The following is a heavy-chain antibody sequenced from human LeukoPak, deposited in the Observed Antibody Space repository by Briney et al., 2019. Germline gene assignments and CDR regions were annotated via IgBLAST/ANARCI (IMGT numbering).Heavy chain of an antibody. CDR2: ISYDGSNK. Sequence: GGSLRLSCAASGSTFSSYGMHWVRQAPGKGLEWVAVISYDGSNKYYADSVKGRFTISRDNSKNTLYLQMNSLRAEDTAVYYCAKDIVVVPAAIDYYYYYGMDVRGQGTTVTVSS. CDR3: AKDIVVVPAAIDYYYYYGMDV. J-gene: IGHJ6*02. D-gene: IGHD2-2*01. V-gene: IGHV3-30*18. CDR1: GSTFSSYG.